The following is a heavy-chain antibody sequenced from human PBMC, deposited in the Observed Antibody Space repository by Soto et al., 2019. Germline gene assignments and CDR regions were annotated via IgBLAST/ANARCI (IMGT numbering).Heavy chain of an antibody. V-gene: IGHV3-33*01. CDR1: GFTLSRKG. Sequence: QEHLVESGGSVVQPGRSLRLTCVASGFTLSRKGMHWVRQAPGKGLEWVAMIWYDGSKKFSGDSVKGRFTISRDNSKNTLFLQMDSLRAEDTAVYYCARDGLDSAFDLWDQGTMVTVSS. D-gene: IGHD2-15*01. CDR2: IWYDGSKK. J-gene: IGHJ3*01. CDR3: ARDGLDSAFDL.